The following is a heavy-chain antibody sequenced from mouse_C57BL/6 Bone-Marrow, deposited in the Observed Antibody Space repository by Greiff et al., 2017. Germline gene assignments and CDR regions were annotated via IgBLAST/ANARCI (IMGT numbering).Heavy chain of an antibody. D-gene: IGHD2-1*01. V-gene: IGHV1-55*01. CDR2: IYPGSGST. CDR1: GYTFTSYW. CDR3: ARESIYYGNYVGFAY. J-gene: IGHJ3*01. Sequence: QVQLQQPGAELVKPGASVKMSCKASGYTFTSYWITWVTQRPGQGLEWIGDIYPGSGSTNYNEKFKSKATLTVDTSSSTAYMQLSSLTSEDSAVYYCARESIYYGNYVGFAYWGQGTLVTVSA.